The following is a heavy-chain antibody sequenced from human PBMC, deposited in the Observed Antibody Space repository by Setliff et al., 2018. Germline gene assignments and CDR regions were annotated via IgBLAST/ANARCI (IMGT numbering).Heavy chain of an antibody. CDR3: AKDWNPSTYWYTDYFDS. J-gene: IGHJ4*02. V-gene: IGHV3-7*03. Sequence: GGSLRLSCTASGLTFADAWMNWVRQAPGKGLEWVAAINPAGSEKYYVNYLKGRFTISRDNAKNSLYLQMNSLRDEGTAIYYWAKDWNPSTYWYTDYFDSWGQGTLVTVSS. D-gene: IGHD2-2*01. CDR2: INPAGSEK. CDR1: GLTFADAW.